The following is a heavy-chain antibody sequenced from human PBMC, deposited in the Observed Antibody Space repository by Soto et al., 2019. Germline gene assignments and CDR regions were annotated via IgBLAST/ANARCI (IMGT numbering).Heavy chain of an antibody. CDR2: ISGFNGNA. CDR3: ARDHWDYDFWSAFDY. V-gene: IGHV1-18*01. J-gene: IGHJ4*02. D-gene: IGHD3-3*01. Sequence: ASVKVSCKASGYTFTSFGISWVRQAPGQGLEWMGWISGFNGNAIYAQKFQGRVTMTTDTSTSTAYMELRSLRSDDTAVYYCARDHWDYDFWSAFDYWGQGTLVTVSS. CDR1: GYTFTSFG.